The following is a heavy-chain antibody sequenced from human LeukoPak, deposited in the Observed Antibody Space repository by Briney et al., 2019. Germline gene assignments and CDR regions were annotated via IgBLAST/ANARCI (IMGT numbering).Heavy chain of an antibody. CDR1: GFTLSGYW. CDR3: ARYSGGYYSFHN. D-gene: IGHD1-26*01. Sequence: GGSLRLSCAASGFTLSGYWMSWVRQAPGKGLEWVANVNEDGSAKHYVDSVKGRFTVSRDNDKNSLYLQMDSLRAEDTAVYYCARYSGGYYSFHNWGQGTLVTVSS. V-gene: IGHV3-7*03. CDR2: VNEDGSAK. J-gene: IGHJ4*02.